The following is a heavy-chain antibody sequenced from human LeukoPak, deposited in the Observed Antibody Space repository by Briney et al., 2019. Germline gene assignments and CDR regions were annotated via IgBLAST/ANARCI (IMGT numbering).Heavy chain of an antibody. V-gene: IGHV3-74*01. D-gene: IGHD2-8*02. Sequence: GGSLRLSCAASGFTFSSYWMHWVRQAPGKGLVWVSRINSDGGTTNYADSVKGRFTISRDNAKNTLYLQMNSLRAEDTAVFYCARGYCTGGTCYFDYWGRGTLVTVSS. CDR2: INSDGGTT. CDR3: ARGYCTGGTCYFDY. CDR1: GFTFSSYW. J-gene: IGHJ4*02.